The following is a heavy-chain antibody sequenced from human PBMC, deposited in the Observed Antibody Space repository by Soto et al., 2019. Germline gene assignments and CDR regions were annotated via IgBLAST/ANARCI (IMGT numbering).Heavy chain of an antibody. Sequence: VASVKVSCKASGGTFSSYAISWVRQAPGQGLEWMGGIIPIFGTANYAQKFQGRVTITADESTSTAYMELSSLRSEDTAVYYCASPAYCGGDCYSGAFDIWGQGTMVTVSS. CDR1: GGTFSSYA. J-gene: IGHJ3*02. V-gene: IGHV1-69*13. CDR3: ASPAYCGGDCYSGAFDI. CDR2: IIPIFGTA. D-gene: IGHD2-21*02.